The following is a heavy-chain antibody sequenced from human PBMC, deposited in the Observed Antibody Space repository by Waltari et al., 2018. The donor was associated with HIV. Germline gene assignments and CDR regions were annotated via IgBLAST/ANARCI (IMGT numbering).Heavy chain of an antibody. CDR3: ARGLGPRMAVQYFFDM. CDR2: VYYSGST. D-gene: IGHD3-9*01. Sequence: QVHLQESGPGLVKSSKTLSLTCTVSNGSVNNDLYYWTWIRQAPGGGLEWIGYVYYSGSTNYNPSLKSRVSISIDTSKNQFFLRVTSLTSADTAVYFCARGLGPRMAVQYFFDMWGQGTVVTV. V-gene: IGHV4-61*01. J-gene: IGHJ1*01. CDR1: NGSVNNDLYY.